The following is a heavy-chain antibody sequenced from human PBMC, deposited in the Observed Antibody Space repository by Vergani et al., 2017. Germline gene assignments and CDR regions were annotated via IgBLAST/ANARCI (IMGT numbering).Heavy chain of an antibody. V-gene: IGHV3-30*03. CDR3: ARFRKGYSSGWYRYFDL. D-gene: IGHD6-19*01. CDR2: ISYDGSNK. J-gene: IGHJ2*01. CDR1: GFTFSSYG. Sequence: QVQLVESGGGVVQPGRSLRLSCAASGFTFSSYGMHWVRQAPGKGLEWVAVISYDGSNKYYADSVKGRFTISRDNSKNSLYLQMNSLRAEDTAVYYCARFRKGYSSGWYRYFDLWGRGTLVTVSS.